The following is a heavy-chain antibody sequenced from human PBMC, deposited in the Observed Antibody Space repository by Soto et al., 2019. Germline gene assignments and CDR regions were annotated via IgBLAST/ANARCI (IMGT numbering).Heavy chain of an antibody. J-gene: IGHJ5*02. Sequence: QVQLQESGPGLVKPSQTLSLTCTVSGGSISSGDYYWSWIRQPPGKGLEWIGYIYYSGSTYYNPSLKSRVTISVDTSKNQFSLKLSSVTAADTAVYYCARAYDFWSGYYNWFDPWGQGTLVTVSS. CDR3: ARAYDFWSGYYNWFDP. D-gene: IGHD3-3*01. V-gene: IGHV4-30-4*01. CDR1: GGSISSGDYY. CDR2: IYYSGST.